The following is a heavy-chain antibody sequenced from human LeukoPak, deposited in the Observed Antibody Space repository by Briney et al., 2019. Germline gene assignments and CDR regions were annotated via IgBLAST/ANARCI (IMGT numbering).Heavy chain of an antibody. CDR1: GFSFGSYA. J-gene: IGHJ6*02. CDR2: IYSGGST. D-gene: IGHD1-1*01. V-gene: IGHV3-66*01. Sequence: GGSLRLSCAASGFSFGSYAMSWVRQAPGKGLEWVSVIYSGGSTYYADSVKGRFTISRDNSKNTLYLQMNSLRAEDTAVYYCARDRTLKYGMDVWGQGTTVTVSS. CDR3: ARDRTLKYGMDV.